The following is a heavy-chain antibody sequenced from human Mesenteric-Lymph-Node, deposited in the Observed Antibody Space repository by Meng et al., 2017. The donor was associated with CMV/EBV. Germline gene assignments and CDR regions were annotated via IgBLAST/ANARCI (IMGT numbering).Heavy chain of an antibody. J-gene: IGHJ4*02. CDR3: ARDPSDGYFDY. CDR2: LSYDGSKK. Sequence: GGSLRLSCAASGFTFSAYAMHWVRQAPGKGLEWVAALSYDGSKKFNADSVKGRFTMSRDNSKSNLYLQMNALRGDDTAVYYCARDPSDGYFDYWGQGTLVTVSS. CDR1: GFTFSAYA. V-gene: IGHV3-30-3*01. D-gene: IGHD2-21*02.